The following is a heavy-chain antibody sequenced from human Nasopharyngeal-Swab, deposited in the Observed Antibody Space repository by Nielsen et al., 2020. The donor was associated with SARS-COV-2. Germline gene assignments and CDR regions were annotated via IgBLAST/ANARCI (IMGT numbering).Heavy chain of an antibody. D-gene: IGHD4-11*01. CDR1: GFTFSDYG. CDR2: ISGSGRTT. J-gene: IGHJ4*02. V-gene: IGHV3-23*01. Sequence: GESLKISCEASGFTFSDYGMSWVRQAPGKGLQWVSAISGSGRTTFYADSVKGRFTISRDNAKQSLYLQMDSLRAEDTAVFYCARGNGPFDYWGQGTLVTVSS. CDR3: ARGNGPFDY.